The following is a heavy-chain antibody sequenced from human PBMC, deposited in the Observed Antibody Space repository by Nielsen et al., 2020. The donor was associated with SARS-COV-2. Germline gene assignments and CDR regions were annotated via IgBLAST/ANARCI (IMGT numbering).Heavy chain of an antibody. D-gene: IGHD4-23*01. Sequence: WIRQPPGKGLEWVSAISGSGGSTYYADSVKGRFTISRDNSKNTLYLQMNSLRAEDTALYHCARVALGGWDGGNYGMDVWGQGTTVTVSS. V-gene: IGHV3-23*01. CDR3: ARVALGGWDGGNYGMDV. CDR2: ISGSGGST. J-gene: IGHJ6*02.